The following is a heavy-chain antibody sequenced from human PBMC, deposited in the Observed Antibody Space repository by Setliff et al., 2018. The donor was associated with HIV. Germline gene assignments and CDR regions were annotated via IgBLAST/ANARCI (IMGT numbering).Heavy chain of an antibody. D-gene: IGHD2-8*01. Sequence: GGSLRLSCAASGFTVGSNYMTWVRQAPEKGLERVSVIYSGGGTDYADSVKGRFIISRDNSKNSLYLQMNSLRAEDTAVYYCARPLLRANTVYGILGNWFDSWGRGTLVTVSS. CDR3: ARPLLRANTVYGILGNWFDS. CDR2: IYSGGGT. J-gene: IGHJ5*01. V-gene: IGHV3-53*01. CDR1: GFTVGSNY.